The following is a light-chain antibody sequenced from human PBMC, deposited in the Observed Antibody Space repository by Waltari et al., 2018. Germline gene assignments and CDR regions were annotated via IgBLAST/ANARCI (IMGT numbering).Light chain of an antibody. V-gene: IGLV2-8*01. CDR1: SSDVGGYDL. CDR3: SSYAGSKNLV. J-gene: IGLJ2*01. CDR2: EVT. Sequence: QSALTQPPSASGSPGQSVTISCTGTSSDVGGYDLVSWYQQHPDKAPKLIISEVTKRPSGFPDRFSGSKSGNTASLTVSGLQAEDEADYYCSSYAGSKNLVFGGGTKLTVL.